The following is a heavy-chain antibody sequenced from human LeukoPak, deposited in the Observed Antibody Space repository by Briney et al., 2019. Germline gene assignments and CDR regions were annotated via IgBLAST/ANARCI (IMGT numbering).Heavy chain of an antibody. V-gene: IGHV4-38-2*02. CDR3: ARHIRVSSGWYNSYYYMDV. J-gene: IGHJ6*03. Sequence: TSETLSLTCTVSGYSISSGYYWGWIRQPPGKGLEWIGSIYYSGSTYYNPSLKSRVTISVDTSKNQFSLKLSSVTAADTAVYYCARHIRVSSGWYNSYYYMDVWGKGTTVTVSS. D-gene: IGHD6-19*01. CDR2: IYYSGST. CDR1: GYSISSGYY.